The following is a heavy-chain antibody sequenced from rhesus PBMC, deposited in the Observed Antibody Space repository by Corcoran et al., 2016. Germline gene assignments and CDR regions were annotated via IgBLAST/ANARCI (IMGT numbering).Heavy chain of an antibody. Sequence: QVQLVQSGAEVKKPGASVKVSCKASGFTFGSYAINWVRQAPGQGLEWMGVIIPLVGITNYAEKFQGRVTITADTSTSTAYMELSGLRSEDTAVYYCASLYYNIWTGYATFDYWGQGVLVTVSS. J-gene: IGHJ4*01. CDR2: IIPLVGIT. D-gene: IGHD3-3*01. V-gene: IGHV1-198*02. CDR3: ASLYYNIWTGYATFDY. CDR1: GFTFGSYA.